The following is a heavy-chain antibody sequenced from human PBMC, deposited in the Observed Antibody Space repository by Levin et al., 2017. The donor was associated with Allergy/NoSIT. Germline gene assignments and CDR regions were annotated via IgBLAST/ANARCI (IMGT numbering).Heavy chain of an antibody. CDR2: INHSGST. D-gene: IGHD3-22*01. Sequence: SETLSLTCAVYGGSFSGYYWSWIRQPPGKGLEWIGEINHSGSTNYNPSLKSRVTISVDTSKNQFSLKLSSVTAADTAVYYCARDQYYYDSSGYYRVDAFDIWGQGTMVTVSS. V-gene: IGHV4-34*01. J-gene: IGHJ3*02. CDR3: ARDQYYYDSSGYYRVDAFDI. CDR1: GGSFSGYY.